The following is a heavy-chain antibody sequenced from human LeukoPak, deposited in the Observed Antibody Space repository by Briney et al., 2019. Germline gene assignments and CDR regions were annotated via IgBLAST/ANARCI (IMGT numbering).Heavy chain of an antibody. J-gene: IGHJ4*02. CDR1: GFTFDDYA. Sequence: GGSLRLSCAASGFTFDDYAMHWVRQTPGKGLEWVSGISWNSGSIGYADSVKGRFTISGDNAKNSLYLQMNSLRAEDTALYYCAKVGAAAAGMRGYFDYWGQGTLVTVSS. CDR2: ISWNSGSI. V-gene: IGHV3-9*01. CDR3: AKVGAAAAGMRGYFDY. D-gene: IGHD6-13*01.